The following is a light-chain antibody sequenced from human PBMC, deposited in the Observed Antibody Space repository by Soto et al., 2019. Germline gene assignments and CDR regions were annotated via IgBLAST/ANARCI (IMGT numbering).Light chain of an antibody. J-gene: IGKJ1*01. CDR1: QSVSSN. CDR2: GAS. CDR3: QQYNDLPCT. Sequence: EIVMTQSPATLSVSPGERATLSCRASQSVSSNLAWYQQKPGQAPRLLIYGASTRATGIPARFSGSGSGTEFTLTISSLQSEEFAFYFCQQYNDLPCTFGQRTKVEIK. V-gene: IGKV3-15*01.